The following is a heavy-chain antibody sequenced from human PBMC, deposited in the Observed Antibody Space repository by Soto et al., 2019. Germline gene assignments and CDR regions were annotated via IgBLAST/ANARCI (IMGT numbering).Heavy chain of an antibody. CDR2: IYNGGRT. Sequence: QTLSLPCTVSGDSISSDGYHWSWIRQSPGKGLEWIGYIYNGGRTFYRPSLESRINMSLDATKNSYSLRLTSVTAADTAVYFCARAPVGMDSINFFDHWGQGILVTVSS. CDR1: GDSISSDGYH. D-gene: IGHD2-8*01. V-gene: IGHV4-30-4*01. CDR3: ARAPVGMDSINFFDH. J-gene: IGHJ4*02.